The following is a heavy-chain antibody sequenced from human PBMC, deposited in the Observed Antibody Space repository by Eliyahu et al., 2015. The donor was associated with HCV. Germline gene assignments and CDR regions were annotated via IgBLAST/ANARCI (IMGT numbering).Heavy chain of an antibody. D-gene: IGHD3-3*01. CDR3: AKDLAIYDFWSGSPDYYVNAMDV. CDR1: GFSFXSYA. CDR2: IGAGGRST. J-gene: IGHJ6*02. Sequence: EVQMLESGGGLVQPGGSLXLSCAASGFSFXSYAMSWVRQAPGKGLEWVAVIGAGGRSTSYAESVKGRFSVSRDNSNDTLYLQMNSLRAEDTAVYYCAKDLAIYDFWSGSPDYYVNAMDVWGQGTTVTVSS. V-gene: IGHV3-23*01.